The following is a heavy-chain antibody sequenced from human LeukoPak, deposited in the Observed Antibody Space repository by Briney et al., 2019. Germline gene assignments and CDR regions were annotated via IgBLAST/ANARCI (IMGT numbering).Heavy chain of an antibody. CDR1: GDSVSSNSAA. D-gene: IGHD3-22*01. J-gene: IGHJ5*02. CDR3: AREAITMIVKKLDP. V-gene: IGHV6-1*01. Sequence: SQTLSLTCVISGDSVSSNSAAWNWIRQSPSRGLEWLGRTYYRSKWYTDYAMSVKSRITINADTSKNQFSLQLNSVTPEDTAVYYCAREAITMIVKKLDPWGQGTLVTVSS. CDR2: TYYRSKWYT.